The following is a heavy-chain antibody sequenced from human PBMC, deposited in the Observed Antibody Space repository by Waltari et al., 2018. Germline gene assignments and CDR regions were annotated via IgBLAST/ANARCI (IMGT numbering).Heavy chain of an antibody. D-gene: IGHD4-17*01. V-gene: IGHV4-34*01. CDR1: GGSFSGYY. CDR2: INNSGST. Sequence: QVQLQQWGAGLLKPSETLSLTCAVYGGSFSGYYWSWIRQPPGKGLEWIGEINNSGSTNYTPSLKSRFTISVDTSKTQFSLKLSSVTAEDTAVYYCARDPEYGVDAFDLWGQGTMVTVSS. J-gene: IGHJ3*01. CDR3: ARDPEYGVDAFDL.